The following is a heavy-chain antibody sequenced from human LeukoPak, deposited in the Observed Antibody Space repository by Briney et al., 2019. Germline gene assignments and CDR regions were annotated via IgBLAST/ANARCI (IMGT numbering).Heavy chain of an antibody. CDR1: GFTFSSYS. J-gene: IGHJ4*02. D-gene: IGHD6-6*01. V-gene: IGHV3-21*01. CDR3: ARDLKLFRQLVSYFDY. CDR2: ISSSSSYI. Sequence: GGSLRLSYAASGFTFSSYSMNWVRQAPGKGLEWVSSISSSSSYIYYADSVKGRFTISRDNAKNSLYLQMNSLRAGDTAVYYCARDLKLFRQLVSYFDYWGQGTLVTVSS.